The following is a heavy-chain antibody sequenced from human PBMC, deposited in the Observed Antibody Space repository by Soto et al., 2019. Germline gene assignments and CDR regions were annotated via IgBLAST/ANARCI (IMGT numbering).Heavy chain of an antibody. V-gene: IGHV4-34*01. CDR2: INHSGST. CDR3: ARGPLRHFDWLPDT. D-gene: IGHD3-9*01. J-gene: IGHJ4*02. CDR1: GGSFSGYY. Sequence: SETLSLTCAVYGGSFSGYYWSWIRQPPGKGLEWIGEINHSGSTNYNPSLKSRVTISVDTSKNQFSLKLSSVTAADTAVYYCARGPLRHFDWLPDTWGQGTLVTVSS.